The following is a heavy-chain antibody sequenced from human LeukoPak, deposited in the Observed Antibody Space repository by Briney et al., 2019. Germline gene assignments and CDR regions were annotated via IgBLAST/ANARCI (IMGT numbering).Heavy chain of an antibody. CDR3: VRDQFS. CDR2: TYSGEA. CDR1: GFTVSNNY. Sequence: GGSLRLSCAASGFTVSNNYMSWVRQAPGRLEWLSVTYSGEAQYADSVKGRFTISRDDSKNTLYLQMNSLRAEDTAIYYCVRDQFSWGQGTTVTVSS. V-gene: IGHV3-66*01. J-gene: IGHJ6*02. D-gene: IGHD3-3*01.